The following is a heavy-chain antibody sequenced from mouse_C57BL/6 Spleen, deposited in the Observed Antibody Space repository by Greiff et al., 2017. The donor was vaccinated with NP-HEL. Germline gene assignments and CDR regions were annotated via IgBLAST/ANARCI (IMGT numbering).Heavy chain of an antibody. CDR3: VRGSYGSSSGFAY. CDR2: IRSKSNNYAT. CDR1: GFSFNTYA. Sequence: EVQLQESGGGLVQPKGSLKLSCAASGFSFNTYAMNWVRQAPGKGLEWVARIRSKSNNYATYYAASVKDRFTISRDDSESMLYLQMNNFKTEDTAMYYFVRGSYGSSSGFAYWGQGTPVTVS. J-gene: IGHJ3*01. D-gene: IGHD1-1*01. V-gene: IGHV10-1*01.